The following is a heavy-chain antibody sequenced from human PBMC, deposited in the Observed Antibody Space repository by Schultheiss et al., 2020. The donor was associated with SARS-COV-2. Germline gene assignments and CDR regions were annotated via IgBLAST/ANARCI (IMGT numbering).Heavy chain of an antibody. Sequence: GGSLRLSCAASGFTFSSYDMHWVRQATGKGLEWVSAISGSGGSTYYADSVKGRFTISRDNSKNTLYLQMNSLRAEDMAVYYCASGVRGYKIFWGQGTLVTVSS. CDR2: ISGSGGST. V-gene: IGHV3-23*01. D-gene: IGHD5-24*01. CDR3: ASGVRGYKIF. CDR1: GFTFSSYD. J-gene: IGHJ4*02.